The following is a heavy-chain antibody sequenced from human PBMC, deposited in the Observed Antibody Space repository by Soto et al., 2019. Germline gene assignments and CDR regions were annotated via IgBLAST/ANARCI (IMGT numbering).Heavy chain of an antibody. CDR3: AKDFRLAAAGPDGFDI. D-gene: IGHD6-13*01. V-gene: IGHV3-30*18. Sequence: PGGSLRLSCAAFGFTFSSYGMHWVRQAPGKGLARVAVISYDGSNKYYADSVKGRFTISRDNSKNTLYLQMNSLRAEDTAVYYCAKDFRLAAAGPDGFDIWGQGTMVTVSS. CDR1: GFTFSSYG. CDR2: ISYDGSNK. J-gene: IGHJ3*02.